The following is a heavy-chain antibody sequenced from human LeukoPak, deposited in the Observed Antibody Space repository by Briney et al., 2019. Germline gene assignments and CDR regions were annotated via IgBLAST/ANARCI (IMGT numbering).Heavy chain of an antibody. J-gene: IGHJ6*02. CDR3: ARGRVGATTHYYYGMDV. D-gene: IGHD1-26*01. CDR1: GFTFSSYG. V-gene: IGHV3-33*01. CDR2: IWYDGSNK. Sequence: PGRSLRLSCAASGFTFSSYGMHWVRQAPGKGLEWVAVIWYDGSNKYYADSVKGRFTISRDNSENTLYLQMNSLRAEDTAVYYCARGRVGATTHYYYGMDVWGQGTTVTVSS.